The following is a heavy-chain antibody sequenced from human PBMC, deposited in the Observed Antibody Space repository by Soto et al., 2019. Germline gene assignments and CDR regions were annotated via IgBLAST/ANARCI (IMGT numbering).Heavy chain of an antibody. Sequence: VQLVESGGGLVKPGGSLRLSCAASGFTFSNAWMNWVRQAPGKGLEWVGRIKSKTDGGTTDYAAPVKGRFTISRDDSKNTLYLQMNSLKTEDTAVYYCTRIGASGYYLFAFDIWGQGTMVTVSS. CDR2: IKSKTDGGTT. CDR3: TRIGASGYYLFAFDI. CDR1: GFTFSNAW. J-gene: IGHJ3*02. D-gene: IGHD3-22*01. V-gene: IGHV3-15*07.